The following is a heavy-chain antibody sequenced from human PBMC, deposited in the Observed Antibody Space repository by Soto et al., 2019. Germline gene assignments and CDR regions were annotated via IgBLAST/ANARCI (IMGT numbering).Heavy chain of an antibody. Sequence: GASVKVSCKASGGTFSSYAISWVRQAPGQGLEWVGGIIPIFGTANYAQKFQGRVTITADESTSTAYMELSSLRSEDTAVYYCARVVAGDYYYYGMDVWGQGTTVTVSS. CDR2: IIPIFGTA. D-gene: IGHD6-19*01. CDR1: GGTFSSYA. J-gene: IGHJ6*02. V-gene: IGHV1-69*13. CDR3: ARVVAGDYYYYGMDV.